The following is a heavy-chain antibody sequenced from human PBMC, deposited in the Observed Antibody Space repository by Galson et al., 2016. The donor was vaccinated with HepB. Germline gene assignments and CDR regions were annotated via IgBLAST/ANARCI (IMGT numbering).Heavy chain of an antibody. D-gene: IGHD3-16*01. Sequence: SETLSLTCTVSGGSITSYYWSWIRQPPGKGLEWIGYIFYSVTTNSNPSLKSRVTISLDASKNQFSLMLTSVTTADTAVYYCACLHDTNYYFNAVDVWGQGTTVTVSS. CDR1: GGSITSYY. CDR2: IFYSVTT. J-gene: IGHJ6*02. CDR3: ACLHDTNYYFNAVDV. V-gene: IGHV4-59*01.